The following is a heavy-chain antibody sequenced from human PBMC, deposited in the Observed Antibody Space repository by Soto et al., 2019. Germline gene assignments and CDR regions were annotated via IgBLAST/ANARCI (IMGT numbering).Heavy chain of an antibody. CDR2: IYPGDSDT. CDR3: ARLVKDYDFWSGPRGAFYYYYGMDV. J-gene: IGHJ6*02. CDR1: GYSFTSYW. V-gene: IGHV5-51*01. D-gene: IGHD3-3*01. Sequence: GESLKISCKGSGYSFTSYWIGWVRQMPGKGLEWMGIIYPGDSDTRYSPSFQGQVTISADKSISTAYLQWSSLKASDTAMYYCARLVKDYDFWSGPRGAFYYYYGMDVWGQGAPVTVSS.